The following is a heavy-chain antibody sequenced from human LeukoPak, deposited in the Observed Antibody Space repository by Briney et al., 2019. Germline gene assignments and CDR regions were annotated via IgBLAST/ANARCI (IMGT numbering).Heavy chain of an antibody. CDR2: IYYSGRT. CDR1: GGSISIYY. V-gene: IGHV4-59*01. Sequence: SETLSLTCSVSGGSISIYYWSWIRQPPGKGLEWIGYIYYSGRTNYNPSLKSRVTISVDTSKNQFSLKLSSVTAADTAVYYCARYHTPPSSGWYGGFDIWGQGTMVTVSS. J-gene: IGHJ3*02. D-gene: IGHD6-19*01. CDR3: ARYHTPPSSGWYGGFDI.